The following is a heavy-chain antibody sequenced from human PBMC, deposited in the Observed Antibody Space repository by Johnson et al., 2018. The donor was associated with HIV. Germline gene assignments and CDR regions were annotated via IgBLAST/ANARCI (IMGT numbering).Heavy chain of an antibody. CDR2: IKQDGSEK. D-gene: IGHD6-13*01. J-gene: IGHJ3*02. Sequence: VQVVESGGGLVQPGGSLRLSCAASGFTFSSYWMSWVRQAPGKGLEWVANIKQDGSEKYYVDSVKGRFTISRDNAKNSLYLQMNSLRAEDTAVYYCAGIAAAGGDAFDIWGQGTMVTVSS. CDR1: GFTFSSYW. V-gene: IGHV3-7*01. CDR3: AGIAAAGGDAFDI.